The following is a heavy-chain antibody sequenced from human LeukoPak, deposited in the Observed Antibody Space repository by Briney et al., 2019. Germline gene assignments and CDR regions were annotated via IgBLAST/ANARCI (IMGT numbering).Heavy chain of an antibody. D-gene: IGHD3-10*01. CDR3: ARVTAPTSTVVRGVIIPAFDY. CDR1: GFTFSSYA. V-gene: IGHV3-23*01. Sequence: PGGSLRLSCAASGFTFSSYAMSWVRQAPGKGLEWVSSVSDSGTRTYYADSVKGRFTISRDNSKNTLYLQMNSLRAEDTAVYYCARVTAPTSTVVRGVIIPAFDYWGQGPRVTVSS. J-gene: IGHJ4*02. CDR2: VSDSGTRT.